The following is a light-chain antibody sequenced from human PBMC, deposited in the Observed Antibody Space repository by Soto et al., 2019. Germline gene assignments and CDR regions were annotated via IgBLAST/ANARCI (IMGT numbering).Light chain of an antibody. J-gene: IGKJ2*01. CDR1: QSVSSSH. CDR3: QQYGSSPYT. V-gene: IGKV3-20*01. Sequence: EIVLTQSPGTLSLSPGESATLSCRASQSVSSSHLAWYQQKPGQAPRLLIYGTSSRATGIPDRFSGSGSGTDFTLTSSRLEPEDFAVYYCQQYGSSPYTFGQGTKLEIK. CDR2: GTS.